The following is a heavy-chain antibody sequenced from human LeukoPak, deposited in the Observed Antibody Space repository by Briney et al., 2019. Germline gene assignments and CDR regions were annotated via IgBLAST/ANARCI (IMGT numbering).Heavy chain of an antibody. CDR2: IYGGGTT. Sequence: GGSLRLSCAASGFTVSSNYMSWVRQAPGKGLEWVSLIYGGGTTYYADSVKGRFTISRDSSKNTLYLQMNSLRAEDTAVYYCARGPSSSWLFDYWGQETLVTVSS. D-gene: IGHD6-13*01. CDR1: GFTVSSNY. V-gene: IGHV3-53*01. CDR3: ARGPSSSWLFDY. J-gene: IGHJ4*02.